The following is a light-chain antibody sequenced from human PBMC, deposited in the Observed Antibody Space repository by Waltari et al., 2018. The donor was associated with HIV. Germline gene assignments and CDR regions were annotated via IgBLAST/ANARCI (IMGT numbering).Light chain of an antibody. CDR3: AAWDDSLKGGA. CDR2: SNN. Sequence: QSVLAQPPSASGTPGQRVTISCSGSTSNIGGNTVSWYQQLPGTAPKLLIYSNNQRPSGVPARFSGSTSGTSASLVISVLQSEDEADYYCAAWDDSLKGGAFGPGTKVTVL. V-gene: IGLV1-44*01. J-gene: IGLJ1*01. CDR1: TSNIGGNT.